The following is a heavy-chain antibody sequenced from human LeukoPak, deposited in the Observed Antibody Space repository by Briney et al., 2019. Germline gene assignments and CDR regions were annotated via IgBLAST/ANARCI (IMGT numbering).Heavy chain of an antibody. CDR3: ARASYSDYDDDAFDI. J-gene: IGHJ3*02. Sequence: QPGGSLRLSCAASGFTFSSYEMNWVRQAPGKGLEWVSYISSSGSAIYYADSVKGRFTISRDNAKNSLYLQMNSLRAEDTAVYYCARASYSDYDDDAFDIWGQGTMVTVSS. D-gene: IGHD5-12*01. CDR2: ISSSGSAI. V-gene: IGHV3-48*03. CDR1: GFTFSSYE.